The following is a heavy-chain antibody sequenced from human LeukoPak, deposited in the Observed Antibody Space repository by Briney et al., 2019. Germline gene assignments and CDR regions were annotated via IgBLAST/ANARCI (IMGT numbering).Heavy chain of an antibody. J-gene: IGHJ4*02. CDR3: AGVAASHGIDY. Sequence: GGSLRLSCAASGFTVSSNYMSWVRQAPGKGLEWVSVIYSGGSTYYADSVKGRFTISRDNSENTLYLQMNSLRAEDTAVYYCAGVAASHGIDYWGQGTLVTVSS. V-gene: IGHV3-66*02. CDR1: GFTVSSNY. D-gene: IGHD6-13*01. CDR2: IYSGGST.